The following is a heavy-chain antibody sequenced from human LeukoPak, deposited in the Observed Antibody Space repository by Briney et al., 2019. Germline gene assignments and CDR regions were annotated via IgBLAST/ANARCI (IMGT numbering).Heavy chain of an antibody. CDR3: ARVVVVVTDSRTFDY. V-gene: IGHV1-2*02. D-gene: IGHD2-21*02. CDR1: GYTFIGYY. Sequence: ASVKVSCKASGYTFIGYYMQWVRQAPGQGPEWMGWINPNSGGTNYAQKFQGRVTMTRDTSISTAYMELSRLRSDDTAVYYCARVVVVVTDSRTFDYWGQGTLVTVSS. J-gene: IGHJ4*02. CDR2: INPNSGGT.